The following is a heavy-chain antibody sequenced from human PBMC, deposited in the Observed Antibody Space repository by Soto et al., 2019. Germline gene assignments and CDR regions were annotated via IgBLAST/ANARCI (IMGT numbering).Heavy chain of an antibody. V-gene: IGHV3-74*01. Sequence: EVQLVESGGGLVQPGGSLRLSCAASGFTFSSYWMHWVRQAPGKGLVWVSRINSDGSSTSYADSVKGRFTISRDNAKNTLYLQMNSLRAEDTAVYYCAREIRQLWQIDAFDIWGQGTMVTVSS. CDR1: GFTFSSYW. J-gene: IGHJ3*02. D-gene: IGHD5-18*01. CDR2: INSDGSST. CDR3: AREIRQLWQIDAFDI.